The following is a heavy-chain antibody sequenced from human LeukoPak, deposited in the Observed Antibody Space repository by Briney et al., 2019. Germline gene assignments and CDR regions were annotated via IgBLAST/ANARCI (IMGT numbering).Heavy chain of an antibody. D-gene: IGHD3-9*01. J-gene: IGHJ4*02. CDR3: ARTYYDILTGYNPYFDY. CDR2: ITASSTAI. Sequence: GGSLRLSCAASGFTFNTYTMNWVRQAPGKGLEWVSSITASSTAIYSADSVKGRFTISRDNAKNFLYLQMNSLRAEDTAVYYCARTYYDILTGYNPYFDYWGQGILVAVSS. CDR1: GFTFNTYT. V-gene: IGHV3-21*01.